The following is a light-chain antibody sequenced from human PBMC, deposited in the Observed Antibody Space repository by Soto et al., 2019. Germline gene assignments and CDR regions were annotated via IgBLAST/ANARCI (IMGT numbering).Light chain of an antibody. V-gene: IGKV3-15*01. CDR2: GAS. J-gene: IGKJ4*01. Sequence: EVALTQSPATLSVSPGAGATLSCRASQSVGSNLAWYQQKPGQTPRVLIYGASTRAIGVPARFSGSGFGTEFTLTISSLQPEDFVVDYCQQYSNWPLLSFGGGTKVEIK. CDR1: QSVGSN. CDR3: QQYSNWPLLS.